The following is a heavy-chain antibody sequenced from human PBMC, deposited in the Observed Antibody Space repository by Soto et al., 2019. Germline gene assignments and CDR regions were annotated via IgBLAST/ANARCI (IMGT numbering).Heavy chain of an antibody. J-gene: IGHJ3*02. CDR3: VHAFGRTSWPNDALDI. V-gene: IGHV2-5*02. D-gene: IGHD3-3*01. CDR1: GFSLSGDGVG. CDR2: IYWDDDQ. Sequence: QITLKESGPTLVKPTQSLTLTCTVSGFSLSGDGVGVGWIRQPPGKALEWLALIYWDDDQRYSPSLKTRLTINKDTSKNQVVLTMTNMYPVDTATYYCVHAFGRTSWPNDALDIWGQGTVVTVSS.